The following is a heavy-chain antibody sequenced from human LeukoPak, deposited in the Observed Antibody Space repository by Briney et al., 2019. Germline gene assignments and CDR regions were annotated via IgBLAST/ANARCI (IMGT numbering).Heavy chain of an antibody. D-gene: IGHD6-13*01. V-gene: IGHV1-18*01. CDR2: ISADNGNT. CDR1: GYTFTSYG. J-gene: IGHJ6*02. Sequence: ASVKVSCKASGYTFTSYGISWVRQAPGQGLEWMGWISADNGNTNYAQKLQGRVTMTTDTSTSTAYMELRSLRSDDTAVYYCARVDRIAAAGKSADPLYGMDVWGQGTTVTVSS. CDR3: ARVDRIAAAGKSADPLYGMDV.